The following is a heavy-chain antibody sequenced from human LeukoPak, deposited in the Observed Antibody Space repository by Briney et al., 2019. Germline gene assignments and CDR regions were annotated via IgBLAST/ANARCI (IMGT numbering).Heavy chain of an antibody. D-gene: IGHD5-18*01. Sequence: PGGSLRLSCAASGFTFSSYSMNWVRQAPGKGLEWVSSISSSSSYIYYADSVKGRFTISRDNAKNSLYLQMNSLRAEDTAVYYCARDVVDTAMVPDAFDIWGQGTVVTVSS. CDR2: ISSSSSYI. CDR3: ARDVVDTAMVPDAFDI. CDR1: GFTFSSYS. V-gene: IGHV3-21*01. J-gene: IGHJ3*02.